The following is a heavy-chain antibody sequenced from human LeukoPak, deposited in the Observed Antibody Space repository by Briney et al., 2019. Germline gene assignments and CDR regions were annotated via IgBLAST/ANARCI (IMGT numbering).Heavy chain of an antibody. CDR1: GGSISSSSYY. V-gene: IGHV4-61*02. D-gene: IGHD3-10*01. CDR3: AVDLLLWFGEFDY. Sequence: SETLSLTCTVSGGSISSSSYYWSWIRQPAGKGLEWIGRIYTSGSTNYNPSLKSRVTMSVDTSKNQFSLELSSVTAADTAVYYCAVDLLLWFGEFDYWGQGTLVTVSS. J-gene: IGHJ4*02. CDR2: IYTSGST.